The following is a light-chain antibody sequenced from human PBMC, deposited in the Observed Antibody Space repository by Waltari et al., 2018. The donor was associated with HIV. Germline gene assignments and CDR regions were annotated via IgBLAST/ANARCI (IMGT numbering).Light chain of an antibody. J-gene: IGLJ2*01. CDR2: GNR. Sequence: HSVLTQPPPVSGAPGQRLTISCPGSSSNIGAGYDVHWYHQLPGTAPTLLIYGNRKRPSGVPDRFSGSKSGTSASLAITGLQAEDEADYYCQSYDGSLSGVVFGGGTRLTVL. CDR1: SSNIGAGYD. CDR3: QSYDGSLSGVV. V-gene: IGLV1-40*01.